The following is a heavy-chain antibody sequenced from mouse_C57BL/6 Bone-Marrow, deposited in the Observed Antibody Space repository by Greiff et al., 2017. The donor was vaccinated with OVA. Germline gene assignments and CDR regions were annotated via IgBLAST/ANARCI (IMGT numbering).Heavy chain of an antibody. CDR1: GFTFSDYY. CDR2: ISNGGGST. J-gene: IGHJ4*01. Sequence: EVKLMESGGGLVQPGGSLKLSCAASGFTFSDYYMYWVRQTPEKRLEWVAYISNGGGSTYYPDTVKGRFTISRDNAKNTLYLQMSRLKSEDTAMYYCARQVWSRVVAPMDYWGQGTSVTVSS. V-gene: IGHV5-12*01. D-gene: IGHD1-1*01. CDR3: ARQVWSRVVAPMDY.